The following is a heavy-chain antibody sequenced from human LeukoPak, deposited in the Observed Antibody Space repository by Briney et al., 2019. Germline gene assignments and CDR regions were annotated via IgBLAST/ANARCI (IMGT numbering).Heavy chain of an antibody. Sequence: GGSLRLSCAASGFTFSSYSMNWVRQAPGKGLEWVSSISSSSSYIYYADSVKGRFTISRDNAKNSLYLQINSLRAEDTAVYYCAREFLENYDILTGYYLSWGQGTLVTVSS. CDR2: ISSSSSYI. CDR1: GFTFSSYS. CDR3: AREFLENYDILTGYYLS. J-gene: IGHJ5*02. D-gene: IGHD3-9*01. V-gene: IGHV3-21*01.